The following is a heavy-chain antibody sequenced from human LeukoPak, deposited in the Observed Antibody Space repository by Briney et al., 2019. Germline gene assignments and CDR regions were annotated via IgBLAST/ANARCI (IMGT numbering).Heavy chain of an antibody. V-gene: IGHV4-59*02. CDR3: ASLDLGYSYGMDY. D-gene: IGHD5-18*01. CDR2: IYYSGST. CDR1: GFTVSSYY. Sequence: GSLRLSCAASGFTVSSYYMSWIRQPPGKGLEWIGYIYYSGSTNYNPSLKSRVTISVDTSKNQFSLKLSSVTAADTAVYYCASLDLGYSYGMDYWGQGTLVTVSS. J-gene: IGHJ4*02.